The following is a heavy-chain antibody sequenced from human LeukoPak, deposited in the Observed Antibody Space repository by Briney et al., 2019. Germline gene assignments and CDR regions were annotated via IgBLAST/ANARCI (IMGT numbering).Heavy chain of an antibody. CDR1: GFTFSSYW. J-gene: IGHJ6*03. Sequence: PWGSLRLSCAASGFTFSSYWMHWVRQAPGKGLVWVSRINSDGSSTSYADSVKGRFTISRDNAKNTLYLQMNSLRAEDTAVYYCARAVSPSGTGGSYTSYYMDVWGKGTTVTVSS. CDR3: ARAVSPSGTGGSYTSYYMDV. V-gene: IGHV3-74*01. CDR2: INSDGSST. D-gene: IGHD1-26*01.